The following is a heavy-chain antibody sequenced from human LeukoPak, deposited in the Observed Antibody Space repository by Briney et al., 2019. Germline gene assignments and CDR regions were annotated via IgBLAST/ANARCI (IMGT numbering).Heavy chain of an antibody. Sequence: ASVKVSCKASGYTFTSYGITWVRQAPGQGLEWMGWISAFNAYTYYAQKLQGRVTMTTDTSTSTAYMELRSLRSDDTAVYYCARDVLHRIHYDSSAYYPGSSYWGQGTLVTVSS. D-gene: IGHD3-22*01. CDR1: GYTFTSYG. CDR2: ISAFNAYT. V-gene: IGHV1-18*01. J-gene: IGHJ4*02. CDR3: ARDVLHRIHYDSSAYYPGSSY.